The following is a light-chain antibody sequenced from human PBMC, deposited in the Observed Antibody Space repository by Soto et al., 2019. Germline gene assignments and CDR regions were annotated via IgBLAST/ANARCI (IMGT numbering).Light chain of an antibody. J-gene: IGKJ3*01. CDR1: QSVNSDY. V-gene: IGKV3-20*01. CDR2: GAS. Sequence: EIVLTQSPNTLSLSPGERATLSCRASQSVNSDYLVWYQQKPGQAPWLLIYGASRRATGIPDRFSGSGSGTDFTLTISSLEPEDFAVYYCQHYGNSPPSVTFGPGTKVDIK. CDR3: QHYGNSPPSVT.